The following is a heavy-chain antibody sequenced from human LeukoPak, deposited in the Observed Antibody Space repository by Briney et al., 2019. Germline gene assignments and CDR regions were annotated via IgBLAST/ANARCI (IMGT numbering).Heavy chain of an antibody. CDR3: AKVGPDPPFIAVAGSLDY. CDR1: GFTFTNAW. J-gene: IGHJ4*02. Sequence: GGSLRLSCEASGFTFTNAWMNWVRQAPGKGPEWVGRMKSKRDRGATEYAAPVKGRFTISRDDSKNTVYLQMNSLRAEDTAVYYCAKVGPDPPFIAVAGSLDYWGQGTLVTVSS. V-gene: IGHV3-15*01. CDR2: MKSKRDRGAT. D-gene: IGHD6-19*01.